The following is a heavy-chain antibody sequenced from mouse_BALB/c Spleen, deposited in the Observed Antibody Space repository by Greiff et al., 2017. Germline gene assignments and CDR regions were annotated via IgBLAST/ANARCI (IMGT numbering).Heavy chain of an antibody. V-gene: IGHV5-17*02. CDR1: GFTFSSFG. CDR2: ISSGSSTI. D-gene: IGHD2-14*01. Sequence: EVHLVESGGGLVQPGGSRKLSCAASGFTFSSFGMHWVRQAPEKGLEWVAYISSGSSTIYYADTVKGRFTISRDNPKNTLFLQMTSLRSEDTAMYYCARSAYYRYPFDYWGQGTTLTVSS. J-gene: IGHJ2*01. CDR3: ARSAYYRYPFDY.